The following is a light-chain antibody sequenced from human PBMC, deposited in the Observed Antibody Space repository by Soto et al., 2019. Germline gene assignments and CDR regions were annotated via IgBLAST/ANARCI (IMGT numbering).Light chain of an antibody. CDR2: GES. Sequence: EIVMTQSPATLSVSPGERATLSCRASQSVSSNLAWYQQKPGQAPRLLIYGESTRATGIPARFSGSGSGTEFTLTISSLQSEDFAVYYRQQYNNWPRTFGQGTKVEIK. V-gene: IGKV3-15*01. J-gene: IGKJ1*01. CDR3: QQYNNWPRT. CDR1: QSVSSN.